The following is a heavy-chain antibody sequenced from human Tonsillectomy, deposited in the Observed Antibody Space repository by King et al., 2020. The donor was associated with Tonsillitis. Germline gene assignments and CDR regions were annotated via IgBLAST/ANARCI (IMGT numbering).Heavy chain of an antibody. J-gene: IGHJ6*02. CDR1: GFTFSSYA. D-gene: IGHD4-17*01. Sequence: QLVQSGGGVVQPGRSLRLSCAASGFTFSSYAMHWGRQAPGKGLEWVALISFDGSNKEYADSAKGRFTISRDNSKNRLYLQMNSLRAEDTAVYYCARRDGALDYYYYGMDVWGQGTTVTVSS. V-gene: IGHV3-30-3*01. CDR2: ISFDGSNK. CDR3: ARRDGALDYYYYGMDV.